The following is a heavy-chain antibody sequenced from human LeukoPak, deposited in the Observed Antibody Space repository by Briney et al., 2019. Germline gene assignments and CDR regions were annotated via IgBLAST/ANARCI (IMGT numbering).Heavy chain of an antibody. CDR3: AKGGKWDVTPFDY. V-gene: IGHV3-23*01. CDR2: ISGGGGST. Sequence: GGSLRLSCAASGFTFTSYSMNWVRQAPGKGLEWVSTISGGGGSTYYADSVKGRFTISRDNFKNTLYLQVNSLRAEDTAVYYCAKGGKWDVTPFDYWGQGTLVTVSS. J-gene: IGHJ4*02. CDR1: GFTFTSYS. D-gene: IGHD1-26*01.